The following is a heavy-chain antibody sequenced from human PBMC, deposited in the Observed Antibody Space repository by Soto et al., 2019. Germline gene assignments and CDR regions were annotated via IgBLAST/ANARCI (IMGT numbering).Heavy chain of an antibody. D-gene: IGHD5-18*01. CDR3: ARDPSAMVYYYYGMDV. J-gene: IGHJ6*02. V-gene: IGHV1-46*01. Sequence: ASVKVSCKSSGYTFTSYDMHWVRQAPRQGREWMGIINPSGGSTSYAQKFQGRVTMTRDTSTSTVYMELSSLRSEDTAVYYCARDPSAMVYYYYGMDVWGQGTTVT. CDR1: GYTFTSYD. CDR2: INPSGGST.